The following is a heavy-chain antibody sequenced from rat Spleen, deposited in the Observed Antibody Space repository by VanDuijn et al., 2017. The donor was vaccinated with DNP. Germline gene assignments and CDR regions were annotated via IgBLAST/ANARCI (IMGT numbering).Heavy chain of an antibody. V-gene: IGHV2-27*01. CDR1: GFSLTSYL. J-gene: IGHJ2*01. CDR2: IQSGGNT. D-gene: IGHD1-4*01. Sequence: QVQLKESGPGLVQPSQTLSLTCTVSGFSLTSYLVHWVRQPPGKGLEWMGRIQSGGNTDYNSTLKSRLSISRDTSKSQVFLKMNSVQIEDTAMYFCARSPGLDYWGQGVMVTVSS. CDR3: ARSPGLDY.